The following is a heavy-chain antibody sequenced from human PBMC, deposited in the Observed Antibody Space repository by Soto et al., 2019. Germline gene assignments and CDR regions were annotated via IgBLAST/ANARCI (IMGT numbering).Heavy chain of an antibody. V-gene: IGHV4-31*03. Sequence: PSETLSLTCTVSGGSISSGGYYWSWIRQHPGKGLEWIGYIYYSGSTYYNPSLKSRVTISVDTSKNQFSLKLSSVTAADTAVYYCARVGRYCSSTSCRMDVWGQGTTVTVSS. D-gene: IGHD2-2*01. CDR3: ARVGRYCSSTSCRMDV. J-gene: IGHJ6*02. CDR2: IYYSGST. CDR1: GGSISSGGYY.